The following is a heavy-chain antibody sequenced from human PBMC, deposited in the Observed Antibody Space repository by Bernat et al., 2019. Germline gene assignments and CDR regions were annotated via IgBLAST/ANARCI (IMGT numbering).Heavy chain of an antibody. J-gene: IGHJ6*02. Sequence: QVQVVESGGGVVQPGRSLRLSCAASGFTFSSYGMHWVRQAPGKGLEWVAVISYDGSNKYYADSVKGRFTISRDNSKNTLYLQMNSLRAEDTAVYYCAKDGSNYAGGMDVWGQGTTVTVSS. CDR1: GFTFSSYG. D-gene: IGHD4-11*01. V-gene: IGHV3-30*18. CDR3: AKDGSNYAGGMDV. CDR2: ISYDGSNK.